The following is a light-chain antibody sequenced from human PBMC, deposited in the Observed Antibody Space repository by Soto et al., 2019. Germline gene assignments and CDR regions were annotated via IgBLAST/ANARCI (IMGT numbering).Light chain of an antibody. CDR3: SSFTTSSTLYV. J-gene: IGLJ1*01. CDR1: SSDVGSYNF. Sequence: QSALTQPASVSGSPGQSITISCIGTSSDVGSYNFVSWYQQYPGKAPKLMIYDVSNRPSGVSNRFSGSKSGNSASLTISGLQAEDEADYYCSSFTTSSTLYVFGTGTKLTVL. V-gene: IGLV2-14*03. CDR2: DVS.